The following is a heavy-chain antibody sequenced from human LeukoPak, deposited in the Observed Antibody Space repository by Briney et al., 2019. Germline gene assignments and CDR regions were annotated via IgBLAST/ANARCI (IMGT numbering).Heavy chain of an antibody. Sequence: GGSLRLSCAASGFPFSSHWLSWVRHAPGTGLEWVANIKKEGDEKYDVGSVKGRFAVSRDNGKNSLYLQMNSLRAEDTAVYYCAREWNYYGSGIMDVWGKGTTVTVSS. J-gene: IGHJ6*04. CDR2: IKKEGDEK. V-gene: IGHV3-7*01. CDR3: AREWNYYGSGIMDV. D-gene: IGHD3-10*01. CDR1: GFPFSSHW.